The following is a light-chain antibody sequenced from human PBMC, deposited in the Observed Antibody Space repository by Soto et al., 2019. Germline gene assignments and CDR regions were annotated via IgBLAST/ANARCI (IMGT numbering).Light chain of an antibody. Sequence: EIVLTQSPGTLSLSPGERATLSCRASQSVSSSYLAWYQQKPGQAPRLLIYGATSMATGIPDRFSGSGSGTGFTLPISRLGTEDCAVYYCRQYGSSWMFGQGTKVDI. V-gene: IGKV3-20*01. CDR2: GAT. CDR3: RQYGSSWM. CDR1: QSVSSSY. J-gene: IGKJ1*01.